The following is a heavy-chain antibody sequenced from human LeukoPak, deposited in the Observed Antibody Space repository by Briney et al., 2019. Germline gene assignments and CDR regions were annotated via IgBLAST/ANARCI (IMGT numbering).Heavy chain of an antibody. D-gene: IGHD6-13*01. CDR3: ARENRSVSTSS. V-gene: IGHV1-69*01. CDR2: ITPIFGTA. Sequence: SVKLSCKASGGTFSSYATSWVRQAPGQRHEWIGGITPIFGTATYAQHSQGRVTITADQSTTRAYRKLSIRRPQDTAVYYWARENRSVSTSSWGQGTLVTVSS. CDR1: GGTFSSYA. J-gene: IGHJ5*02.